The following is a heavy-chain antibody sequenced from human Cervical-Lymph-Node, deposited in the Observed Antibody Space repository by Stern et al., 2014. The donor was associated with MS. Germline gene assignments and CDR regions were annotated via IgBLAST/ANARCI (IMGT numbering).Heavy chain of an antibody. J-gene: IGHJ6*02. Sequence: HVQLQESGPGLVKPSQTLSLTCTVSGGSISSGGYYWRWIRQHPGQGLEWIGDIYSSGSTYYNPSLKSRVTISVDTSKNQFSLKLSSVTAADTAVYYCARLPVDTAMADYYYYGMDVWGQGTTVTVSS. CDR1: GGSISSGGYY. D-gene: IGHD5-18*01. V-gene: IGHV4-31*03. CDR2: IYSSGST. CDR3: ARLPVDTAMADYYYYGMDV.